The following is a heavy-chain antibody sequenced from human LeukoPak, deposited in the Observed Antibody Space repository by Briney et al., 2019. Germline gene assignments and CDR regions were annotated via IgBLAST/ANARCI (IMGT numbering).Heavy chain of an antibody. D-gene: IGHD4-11*01. J-gene: IGHJ5*02. CDR3: ARAINDYSNYEVLTDNWFDP. V-gene: IGHV4-38-2*02. CDR2: IYHTGST. CDR1: GYSITSGYY. Sequence: SETLSLTCTVSGYSITSGYYWGWIRQPPGKGLEWIGSIYHTGSTYYNPSLKSRVTISVDTSKNQFSLNLSSVTAADTAVYYCARAINDYSNYEVLTDNWFDPWGQGTLVTVSS.